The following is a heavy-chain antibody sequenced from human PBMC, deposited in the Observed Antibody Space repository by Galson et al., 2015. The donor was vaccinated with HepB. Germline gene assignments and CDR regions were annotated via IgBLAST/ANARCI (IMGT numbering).Heavy chain of an antibody. J-gene: IGHJ6*03. Sequence: SLRLSCAASGFTFSSYAMHWVRQAPGKGLVWVSRINSDGSSTSYADSVKGRFTISRDNAKNTLYLQMNSLRAEDTAVYYCARGGDYIYMDVWGKGTTVTVSS. CDR2: INSDGSST. CDR3: ARGGDYIYMDV. CDR1: GFTFSSYA. D-gene: IGHD4-17*01. V-gene: IGHV3-74*01.